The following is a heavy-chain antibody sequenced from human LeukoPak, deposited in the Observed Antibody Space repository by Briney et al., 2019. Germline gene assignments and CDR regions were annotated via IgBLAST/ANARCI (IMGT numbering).Heavy chain of an antibody. CDR3: TTETPAAFDY. Sequence: GGSLRLSCAASGFTFSSYSMNWVRQAPGEGLEWVGRIKSKTDGGTTDYAAPVKGRFTISRDDSKNTLYLQMNSLKTEDTAVYYCTTETPAAFDYWGQGTLVTVSS. J-gene: IGHJ4*02. V-gene: IGHV3-15*07. D-gene: IGHD2-2*01. CDR2: IKSKTDGGTT. CDR1: GFTFSSYS.